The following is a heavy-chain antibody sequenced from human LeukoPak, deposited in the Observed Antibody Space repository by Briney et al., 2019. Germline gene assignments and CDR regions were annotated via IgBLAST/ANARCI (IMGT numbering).Heavy chain of an antibody. CDR3: ARDRIYGSGSDHFDY. D-gene: IGHD3-10*01. Sequence: PSETLSLTCTVSGYSIRSGYYWGWIRQPPGKGLEWIGSIYHSGSIYHKPSLKSRVTISVDTSKNQFSLELSSVTAADTAVYYCARDRIYGSGSDHFDYWGQGTLVTVSS. J-gene: IGHJ4*02. V-gene: IGHV4-38-2*02. CDR1: GYSIRSGYY. CDR2: IYHSGSI.